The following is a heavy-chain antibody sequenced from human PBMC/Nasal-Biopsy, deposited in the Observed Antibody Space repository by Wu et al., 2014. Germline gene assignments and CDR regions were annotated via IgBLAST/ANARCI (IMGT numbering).Heavy chain of an antibody. CDR2: LYYGENK. J-gene: IGHJ4*02. V-gene: IGHV2-70*06. CDR3: GRRGYTSIPA. D-gene: IGHD5-24*01. CDR1: GFSLSTDQMR. Sequence: KPTQTLTLTCTFSGFSLSTDQMRVTWIRQSPGKGLEWLASLYYGENKWYNPSLESRLILSLDTSQNQFSLKVLSVTAADTAVYYCGRRGYTSIPAWGQGTLITVSS.